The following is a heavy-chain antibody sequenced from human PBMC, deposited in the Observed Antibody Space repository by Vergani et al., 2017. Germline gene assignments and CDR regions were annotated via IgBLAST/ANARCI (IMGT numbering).Heavy chain of an antibody. CDR3: AGDSSMAARPRRYYFDY. Sequence: QVQLQESGPGLVKPSETLSLTCTVSGGSISSYYWSWIRQPPGKGLEWVGYIYNSGTTNYNPSLKSLVTISVDTSKNQFSLKLSSVTAADTAVYYCAGDSSMAARPRRYYFDYWGQGTLVTISS. J-gene: IGHJ4*02. V-gene: IGHV4-59*01. D-gene: IGHD6-6*01. CDR1: GGSISSYY. CDR2: IYNSGTT.